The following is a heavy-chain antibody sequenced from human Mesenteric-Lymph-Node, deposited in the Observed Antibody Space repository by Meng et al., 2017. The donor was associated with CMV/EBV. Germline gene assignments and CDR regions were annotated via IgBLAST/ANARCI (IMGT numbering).Heavy chain of an antibody. CDR2: ISYDGSNP. CDR3: ASRSRVIMVRGDYYALDV. Sequence: GESLKISCAVSGFTFSSYAMHWVRQAPGKGLEWVAVISYDGSNPFYADSVKGRFTISRDNSKNTLYLQMNSLRVEDTAVYYCASRSRVIMVRGDYYALDVWGHGTTVTVSS. J-gene: IGHJ6*02. D-gene: IGHD3-10*01. CDR1: GFTFSSYA. V-gene: IGHV3-30*14.